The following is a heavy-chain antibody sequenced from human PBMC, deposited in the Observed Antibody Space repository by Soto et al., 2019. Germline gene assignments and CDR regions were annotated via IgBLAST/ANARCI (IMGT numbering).Heavy chain of an antibody. Sequence: PSETLSLTCTVSGGSISSYYWSWIRQPPGKGLEWIGYIYYSGSTNYNPSLKSRVTISVDTSKNQFSLKLSSVTAADTAVYYCARGWYYDSSGYYYYYYGMDGWGQGTTVTVAS. D-gene: IGHD3-22*01. J-gene: IGHJ6*02. CDR3: ARGWYYDSSGYYYYYYGMDG. CDR1: GGSISSYY. CDR2: IYYSGST. V-gene: IGHV4-59*01.